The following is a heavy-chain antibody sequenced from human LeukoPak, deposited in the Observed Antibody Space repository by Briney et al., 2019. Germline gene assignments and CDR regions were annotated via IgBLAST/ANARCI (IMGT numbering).Heavy chain of an antibody. D-gene: IGHD6-13*01. CDR3: AKDKAAAGLTFDY. CDR1: GFTFSSYG. CDR2: ISYDGSNK. J-gene: IGHJ4*02. Sequence: PGGSLRLSCAASGFTFSSYGMHWVRQAPGKGLEWVAVISYDGSNKYYADSVKGRFTISRDNSKNTLYLQMNSLRAEDTAVYYCAKDKAAAGLTFDYWGQGTLVAVSS. V-gene: IGHV3-30*18.